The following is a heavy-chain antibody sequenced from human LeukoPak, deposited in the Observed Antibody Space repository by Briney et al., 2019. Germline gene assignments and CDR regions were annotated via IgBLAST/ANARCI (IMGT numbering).Heavy chain of an antibody. J-gene: IGHJ4*02. V-gene: IGHV3-74*01. CDR3: ARGSSGWYELAYFDY. Sequence: GGSLRLSCAASGFTFSSDWMHWVRQAPGKGLVWVSRINSDGSSTSYADSVKGRFTISRDNAKNTLYLQMNSLRAEDTAVYYCARGSSGWYELAYFDYWGQGTLVTVSS. D-gene: IGHD6-19*01. CDR2: INSDGSST. CDR1: GFTFSSDW.